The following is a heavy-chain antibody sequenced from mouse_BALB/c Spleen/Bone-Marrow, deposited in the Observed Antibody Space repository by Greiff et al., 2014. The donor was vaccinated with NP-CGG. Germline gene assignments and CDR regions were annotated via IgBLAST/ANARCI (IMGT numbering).Heavy chain of an antibody. Sequence: QVQLHQPGPELVRPGVSVKISCKGSGYTFTDYAMHWVKQSHAKSLEWIGVISTYSGNTNYNQKFKGKATMTVDKSSSTAYMELARLTSEDSAIYYCARGRYDFAYWGQGTLVTVSA. V-gene: IGHV1-67*01. CDR3: ARGRYDFAY. CDR2: ISTYSGNT. D-gene: IGHD2-3*01. CDR1: GYTFTDYA. J-gene: IGHJ3*01.